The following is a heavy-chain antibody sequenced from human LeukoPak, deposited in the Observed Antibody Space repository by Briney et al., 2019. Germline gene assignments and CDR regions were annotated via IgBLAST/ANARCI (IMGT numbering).Heavy chain of an antibody. CDR3: AKDKGIERYFDY. CDR2: ISYDGSNK. J-gene: IGHJ4*02. Sequence: PGGSLRLSCAASGFTFSSYGMHWVRQAPGKGLEWVAVISYDGSNKYYADSVKGRFTISRDNSKNTLYLQMNSLRAEDTAVYYCAKDKGIERYFDYWGQGTLVTVSS. CDR1: GFTFSSYG. V-gene: IGHV3-30*18.